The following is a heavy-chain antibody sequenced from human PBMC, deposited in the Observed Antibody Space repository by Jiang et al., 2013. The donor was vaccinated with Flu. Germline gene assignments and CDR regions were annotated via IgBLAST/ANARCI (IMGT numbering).Heavy chain of an antibody. CDR3: ARDNGAYARWVAH. Sequence: VQLVESGAEVKKPGASVKVSCKASGSIFPSVNINWVRQAPGQGLQWMGWMNPNTGKTVYAERFQGRVTMTRDTSANTVYMEVSSLRPEDTAVYFCARDNGAYARWVAHWGQGTLVTVSS. D-gene: IGHD4-17*01. CDR2: MNPNTGKT. J-gene: IGHJ4*02. CDR1: GSIFPSVN. V-gene: IGHV1-8*01.